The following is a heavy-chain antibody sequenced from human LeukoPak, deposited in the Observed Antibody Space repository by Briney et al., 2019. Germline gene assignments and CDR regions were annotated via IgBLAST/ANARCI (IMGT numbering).Heavy chain of an antibody. CDR1: GFTFSSYE. CDR2: ISGSGDST. D-gene: IGHD6-13*01. J-gene: IGHJ4*02. V-gene: IGHV3-23*01. Sequence: AGGSLRLSCAASGFTFSSYEMNWVRQAPGKGLEWVSAISGSGDSTYSADSVKGRFTISRDNSKNTLFLQMNSLRAEDTALYYCAIHSSSWYEGYFDYWGQGTLVTVSS. CDR3: AIHSSSWYEGYFDY.